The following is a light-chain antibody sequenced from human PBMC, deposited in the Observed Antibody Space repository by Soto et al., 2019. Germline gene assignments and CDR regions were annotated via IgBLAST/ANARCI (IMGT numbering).Light chain of an antibody. CDR3: AAWDASLPAWV. V-gene: IGLV1-47*02. J-gene: IGLJ3*02. Sequence: QSVLTQPPSASGTPGQRVTISCSGSNSNIGGNSVNWYQQLPLRAPKLLIYSNNQRPSGVPDRFSGSKSGTSASMAISGVRSEDEADYYCAAWDASLPAWVFGGGTKVTVL. CDR2: SNN. CDR1: NSNIGGNS.